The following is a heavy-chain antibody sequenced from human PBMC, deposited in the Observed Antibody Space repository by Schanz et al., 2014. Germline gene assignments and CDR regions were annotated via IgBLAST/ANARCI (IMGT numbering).Heavy chain of an antibody. CDR2: INQSGTT. D-gene: IGHD3-10*01. CDR1: GASISSSNW. CDR3: ARGGYGSGSYREFDY. J-gene: IGHJ4*03. V-gene: IGHV4-4*02. Sequence: QVQLQESGPGLVKPSGTLSLTCAVSGASISSSNWWSWVRQPPGKGLEWIGEINQSGTTNYNPSLKSRVTISVDTSKSQFSLKLSSVTAADTAVYYCARGGYGSGSYREFDYWGQGTTVTVSS.